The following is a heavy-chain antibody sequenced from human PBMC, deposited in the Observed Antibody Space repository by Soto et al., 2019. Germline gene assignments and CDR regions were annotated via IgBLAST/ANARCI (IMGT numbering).Heavy chain of an antibody. CDR2: INHSGST. CDR1: GGSFSGYY. V-gene: IGHV4-34*01. D-gene: IGHD4-17*01. J-gene: IGHJ4*02. Sequence: SETLSLTCAVYGGSFSGYYWSWIRQPPGKGLEWIGEINHSGSTNYNPSLKSRVTISVDTSKNQFSLKLSSVTAADTAVYYCASLNTVTTVGRKGYFDYWGQGTLVTVSS. CDR3: ASLNTVTTVGRKGYFDY.